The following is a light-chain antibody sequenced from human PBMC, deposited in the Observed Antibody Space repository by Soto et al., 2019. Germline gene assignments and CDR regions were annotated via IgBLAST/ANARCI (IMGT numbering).Light chain of an antibody. Sequence: DIQMTQSPSTLSASVGDRVTITCRASQSISSWLAWYQQKPGKAPKLLIYKASSLESGVPSRFSGSGSGTEFTLTISSLQPDVFATYYGQQYNSYSGTFGHGTKVEIK. J-gene: IGKJ1*01. CDR2: KAS. CDR1: QSISSW. CDR3: QQYNSYSGT. V-gene: IGKV1-5*03.